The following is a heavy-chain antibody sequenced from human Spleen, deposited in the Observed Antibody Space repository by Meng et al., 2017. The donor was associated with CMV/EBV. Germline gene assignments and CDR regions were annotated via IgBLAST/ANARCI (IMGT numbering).Heavy chain of an antibody. V-gene: IGHV3-23*01. Sequence: SLRLSCVASGFTFTNYAMTWVRHAPGKGLEWVATVSGNGAGIFYADSVKGRFTVSRDNSRNMIYLQMNSLRTEDTAVYFCATPERFDHWGQGSLVTVSS. CDR1: GFTFTNYA. D-gene: IGHD1-14*01. J-gene: IGHJ4*02. CDR2: VSGNGAGI. CDR3: ATPERFDH.